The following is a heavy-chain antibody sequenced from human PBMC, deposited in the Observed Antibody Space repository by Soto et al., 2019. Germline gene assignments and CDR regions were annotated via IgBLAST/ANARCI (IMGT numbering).Heavy chain of an antibody. J-gene: IGHJ1*01. D-gene: IGHD3-16*01. CDR1: GFTFTNLW. CDR2: INGDGTIT. Sequence: EVQLVESGGGLVQPGGSLRLSCAASGFTFTNLWIYWVRQTPENGLVWVAGINGDGTITAYADSVKGRFTISRDTAKSTLYLQMNSLTIEHTALYYCVRDLRWGQGTLLTVSS. V-gene: IGHV3-74*01. CDR3: VRDLR.